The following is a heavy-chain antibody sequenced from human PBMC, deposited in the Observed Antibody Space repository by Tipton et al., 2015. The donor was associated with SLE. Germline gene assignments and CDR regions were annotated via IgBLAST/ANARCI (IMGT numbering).Heavy chain of an antibody. CDR1: GFTFNNYG. J-gene: IGHJ3*02. V-gene: IGHV3-30*02. CDR3: ARRADAFDI. Sequence: SLRLSCLVSGFTFNNYGMHWVRQAPGKGLEWVAFIRYDGSDKYYADSVKGRFTISRDDSRNTLFLDMNSLRVEDSAVYYCARRADAFDIWGQGTMVTVSS. CDR2: IRYDGSDK.